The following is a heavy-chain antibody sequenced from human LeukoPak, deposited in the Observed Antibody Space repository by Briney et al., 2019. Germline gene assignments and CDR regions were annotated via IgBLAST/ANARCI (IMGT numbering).Heavy chain of an antibody. Sequence: PGGSLRLSCAASGFTFSSCAMSWVRQAPGKGLEWVSSISGGGGSAYYADSVKGRFTISRDNPKNTLYLQVNSLRAEDTAVYYCAKDRGEYDTSGYYYDYWGQGTLVTVSS. CDR1: GFTFSSCA. CDR2: ISGGGGSA. V-gene: IGHV3-23*01. J-gene: IGHJ4*02. D-gene: IGHD3-22*01. CDR3: AKDRGEYDTSGYYYDY.